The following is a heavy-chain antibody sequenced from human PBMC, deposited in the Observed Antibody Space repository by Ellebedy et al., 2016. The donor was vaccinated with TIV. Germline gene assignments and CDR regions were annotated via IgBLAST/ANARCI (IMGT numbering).Heavy chain of an antibody. CDR3: AKDRGLNYYGSGSTYAMDV. Sequence: GGSLRLXXAASGFTFSSYAMSWVRQAPGKGLEWVSGISGSGGSTYYADSVKGRFTISRDNSKNTLYLQMNSLRAEDTAVYYCAKDRGLNYYGSGSTYAMDVWGQGTTVTVSS. J-gene: IGHJ6*02. D-gene: IGHD3-10*01. CDR1: GFTFSSYA. CDR2: ISGSGGST. V-gene: IGHV3-23*01.